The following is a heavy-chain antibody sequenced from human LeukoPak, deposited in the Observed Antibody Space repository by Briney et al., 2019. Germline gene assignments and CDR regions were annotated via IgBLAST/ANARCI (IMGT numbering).Heavy chain of an antibody. V-gene: IGHV1-69*13. D-gene: IGHD2-2*01. CDR2: IIPIFGTA. J-gene: IGHJ4*02. Sequence: SVKVSCKASGGTFSSYAISWVRQAPGQGLEWMGGIIPIFGTANYAQKFQGRVTITADESTSTAYMELSSLRSEDTAVYYCARDPTIPAASFFDYWGQGTLVTVSS. CDR1: GGTFSSYA. CDR3: ARDPTIPAASFFDY.